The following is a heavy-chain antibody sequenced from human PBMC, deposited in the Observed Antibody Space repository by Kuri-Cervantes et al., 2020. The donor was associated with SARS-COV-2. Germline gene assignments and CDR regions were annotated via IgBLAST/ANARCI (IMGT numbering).Heavy chain of an antibody. CDR3: ARDTHSWWRYDY. CDR2: THSDGTT. D-gene: IGHD2-21*01. CDR1: GFALSDYY. Sequence: GESLKISCAASGFALSDYYMTWIRQAPGKGLEWVSVTHSDGTTFYADSVKGRFIVSRDNSKNTLGLQINSLRAEDAAVYYCARDTHSWWRYDYWGLGALVTVSS. V-gene: IGHV3-66*01. J-gene: IGHJ4*02.